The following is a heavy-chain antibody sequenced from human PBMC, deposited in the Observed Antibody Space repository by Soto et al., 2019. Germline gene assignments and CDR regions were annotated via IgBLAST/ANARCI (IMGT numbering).Heavy chain of an antibody. J-gene: IGHJ2*01. CDR2: SSDTGST. V-gene: IGHV4-30-4*08. CDR3: ARENGGSWYFDL. D-gene: IGHD4-17*01. CDR1: GGSISGRGFY. Sequence: PSETLSLTCTVSGGSISGRGFYWSWIRQPPGKGLEWIGYSSDTGSTHYNPSLSGRVTVSVDTSKNQFSLKLASVTATDTAVYYCARENGGSWYFDLWGRGSLVTGSS.